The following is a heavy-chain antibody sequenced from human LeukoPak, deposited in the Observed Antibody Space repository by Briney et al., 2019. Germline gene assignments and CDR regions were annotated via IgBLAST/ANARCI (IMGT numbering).Heavy chain of an antibody. CDR1: GGSISSGGYY. CDR3: ARGSARDYYDSSGPFDY. CDR2: IYYSGST. D-gene: IGHD3-22*01. V-gene: IGHV4-31*03. J-gene: IGHJ4*02. Sequence: SETLSLTCTVSGGSISSGGYYWSWIRQHPGKGLEWIGYIYYSGSTYYNPSLKSRVTISVDTSKNQFSLKLSSVTAADTAVYYCARGSARDYYDSSGPFDYWGQGTLVTVSS.